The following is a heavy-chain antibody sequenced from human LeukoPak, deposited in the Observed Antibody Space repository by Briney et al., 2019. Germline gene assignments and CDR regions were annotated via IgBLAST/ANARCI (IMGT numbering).Heavy chain of an antibody. CDR3: ARAVLTYCYDSSGDWDAFDI. CDR1: GFTFSSYS. Sequence: GGSLRLSCAASGFTFSSYSMNWVRQAPGKGLEWVSSISSSSSYIYYADSVKGRFTISRDNAKNSLYLQMNRLRTEDTDVYYCARAVLTYCYDSSGDWDAFDIWGQGTMVTVSS. D-gene: IGHD3-22*01. J-gene: IGHJ3*02. CDR2: ISSSSSYI. V-gene: IGHV3-21*01.